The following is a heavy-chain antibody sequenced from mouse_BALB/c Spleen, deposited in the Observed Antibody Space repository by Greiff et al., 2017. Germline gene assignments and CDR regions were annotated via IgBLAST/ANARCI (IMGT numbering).Heavy chain of an antibody. CDR1: GFTFTDYY. D-gene: IGHD2-4*01. CDR3: ARSLYDYGLYYAMDY. J-gene: IGHJ4*01. V-gene: IGHV7-3*02. CDR2: IRNKANGYTT. Sequence: DVMLVESGGGLVQPGGSLRLSCATSGFTFTDYYMSWVRQPPGKALEWLGFIRNKANGYTTEYSASVKGRFTISRDNSQSILYLQMNTLRAEDSATYYCARSLYDYGLYYAMDYWGQGTSVTVSS.